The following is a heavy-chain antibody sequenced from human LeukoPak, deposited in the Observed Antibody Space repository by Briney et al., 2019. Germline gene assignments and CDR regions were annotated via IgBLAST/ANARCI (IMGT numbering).Heavy chain of an antibody. D-gene: IGHD3-3*01. CDR3: ARLRFSGYDVYGGYFDY. J-gene: IGHJ4*02. CDR2: IYPGDSDT. Sequence: GESLKISCKGSGYSFTSNWIGWVRQMPGKGLEWMGIIYPGDSDTRYSPSFQGQVTISADKSISTAYLQWSSLKASDTAIYYCARLRFSGYDVYGGYFDYWGQGTLVTVSS. V-gene: IGHV5-51*01. CDR1: GYSFTSNW.